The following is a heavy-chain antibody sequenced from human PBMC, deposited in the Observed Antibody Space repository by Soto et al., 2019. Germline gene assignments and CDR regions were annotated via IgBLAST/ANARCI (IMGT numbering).Heavy chain of an antibody. J-gene: IGHJ6*02. V-gene: IGHV3-30*18. Sequence: QVQLVESGGGVVQPGRSLRLSCAASGFTFSSYGMHWVRQAPGKGLEWVAVISYDGSNKYYADSVKGRFTISRDNSKNTLYLQMNSLRAEDTAVYYCAKEGTVTTSYYYYGMDVWGQGTTVTVSS. D-gene: IGHD4-4*01. CDR1: GFTFSSYG. CDR2: ISYDGSNK. CDR3: AKEGTVTTSYYYYGMDV.